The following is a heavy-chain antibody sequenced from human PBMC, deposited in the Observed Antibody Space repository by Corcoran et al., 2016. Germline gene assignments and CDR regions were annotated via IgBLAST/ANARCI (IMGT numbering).Heavy chain of an antibody. V-gene: IGHV2-70*04. CDR2: IDWDDDK. J-gene: IGHJ4*02. D-gene: IGHD3-22*01. CDR1: GFSLSTSGMR. CDR3: ARGYYDSSGYSFDY. Sequence: QVTLKESGPALVKPTQTLTLTYTFSGFSLSTSGMRVSWIRQPPGKALEWLARIDWDDDKFYSTSLKTRLTISKDTSKNQVVLTMTNMDPVDTATYYCARGYYDSSGYSFDYWGQGTLVTVSS.